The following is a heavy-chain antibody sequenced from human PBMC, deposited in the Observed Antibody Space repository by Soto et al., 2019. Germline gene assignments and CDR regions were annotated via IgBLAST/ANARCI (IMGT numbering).Heavy chain of an antibody. CDR1: GGSISSSSYY. CDR3: RGITGTTGYYYYYMDV. V-gene: IGHV4-39*01. CDR2: IYYSGST. Sequence: SETLSLTCTVSGGSISSSSYYWGWIRQPPGKGLEWIGSIYYSGSTYYNPSLKSRVTISVDTSKNQFSLKLSSVTAADTAVYYCRGITGTTGYYYYYMDVWGKGTKVTVSS. D-gene: IGHD1-7*01. J-gene: IGHJ6*03.